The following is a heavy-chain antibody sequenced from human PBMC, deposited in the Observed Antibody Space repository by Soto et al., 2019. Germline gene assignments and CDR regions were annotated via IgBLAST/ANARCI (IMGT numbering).Heavy chain of an antibody. D-gene: IGHD3-3*01. CDR2: INPGDGNT. V-gene: IGHV1-3*01. CDR3: ARVLRGLTIFGVAHTGYY. J-gene: IGHJ4*02. Sequence: ASVKVSCKASGYPFSNYGLHWVRQAPGQRLEWMGWINPGDGNTRYSQKFQGRVTITSDQSANTAYMELTSLKSEDTAVYYCARVLRGLTIFGVAHTGYYWGQGTLATVSS. CDR1: GYPFSNYG.